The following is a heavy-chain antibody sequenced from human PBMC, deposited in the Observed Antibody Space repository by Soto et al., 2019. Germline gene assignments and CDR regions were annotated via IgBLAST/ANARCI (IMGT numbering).Heavy chain of an antibody. V-gene: IGHV4-39*01. D-gene: IGHD2-2*01. CDR2: IYYSGST. Sequence: SETLSLTCTVSGGSISSSSYYWGWIRQPPGKGLEWIGSIYYSGSTYYNPSLKSRVTISVDTSKNQFSLKLSSVTAADTAVYYCARRWGGSTLLDAWGKGTTVTVSS. J-gene: IGHJ6*04. CDR1: GGSISSSSYY. CDR3: ARRWGGSTLLDA.